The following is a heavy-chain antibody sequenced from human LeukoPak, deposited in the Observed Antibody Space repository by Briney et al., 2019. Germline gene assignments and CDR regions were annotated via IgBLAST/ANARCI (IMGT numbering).Heavy chain of an antibody. CDR1: GGSISGDYY. CDR2: IYHSGST. D-gene: IGHD3-10*01. J-gene: IGHJ4*02. Sequence: SQTLSLTCTVSGGSISGDYYWSWIRQPPGKGLEWIGEIYHSGSTNYNPSLKSRVTISVDKSKNQFSLKLSSVTAADTAVYYCARTYGSGSLIDYWGQGTLVTVSS. CDR3: ARTYGSGSLIDY. V-gene: IGHV4-4*02.